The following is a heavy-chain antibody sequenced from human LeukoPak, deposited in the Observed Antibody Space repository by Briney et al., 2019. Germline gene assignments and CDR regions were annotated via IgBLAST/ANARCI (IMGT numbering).Heavy chain of an antibody. V-gene: IGHV1-8*01. D-gene: IGHD4-17*01. J-gene: IGHJ6*03. CDR1: GYTFTSYD. CDR2: MNPNSGNT. Sequence: ASVKVSCKASGYTFTSYDINWVRQATGQGLEWMGWMNPNSGNTGYAQKFQGRVTMTRNTSISTAYMELSSLRSEDTAVYYCARGDGDKRYYYYYMDVWGKGTTAIVSS. CDR3: ARGDGDKRYYYYYMDV.